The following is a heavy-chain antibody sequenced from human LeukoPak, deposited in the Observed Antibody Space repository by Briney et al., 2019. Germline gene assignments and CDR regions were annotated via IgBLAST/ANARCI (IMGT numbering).Heavy chain of an antibody. CDR3: AMGGNYFDY. CDR1: GGSISSYY. V-gene: IGHV4-59*08. Sequence: PSETLSLTCTVSGGSISSYYWSWIRQPPGKGLEWIGYIYYSGSTNYNPSLKSRVTISVDTSKNQFSLKLSSVTAADTAVYYCAMGGNYFDYWGQGTLVTVSS. D-gene: IGHD3-16*01. CDR2: IYYSGST. J-gene: IGHJ4*02.